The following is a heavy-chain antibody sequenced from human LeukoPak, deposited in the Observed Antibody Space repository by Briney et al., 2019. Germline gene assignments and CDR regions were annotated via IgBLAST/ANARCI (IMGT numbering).Heavy chain of an antibody. CDR2: IYYSGST. J-gene: IGHJ3*02. CDR1: GVSISSGGYY. CDR3: ARMVRGVIVAFDI. D-gene: IGHD3-10*01. Sequence: SETLSLTCTVSGVSISSGGYYWSWIRQHPGKGLEWIGYIYYSGSTYYNPSLKSRVTISVDTSKNQFSLKLSSVTAADTAVYYCARMVRGVIVAFDIWGQGTMVTVSS. V-gene: IGHV4-31*03.